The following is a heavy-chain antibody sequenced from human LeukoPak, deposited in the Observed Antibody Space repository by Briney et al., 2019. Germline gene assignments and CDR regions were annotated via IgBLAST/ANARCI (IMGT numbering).Heavy chain of an antibody. V-gene: IGHV4-30-4*07. CDR3: ARNGDDSSDYYYFDY. Sequence: SQTLSLTCAVSGDSISSGDYSWSWIRQPPGKGLEWIGYTYNSGTTNYNPSLKSRVTISVDTSKNQFSLKLSSVTAADTAIYYCARNGDDSSDYYYFDYWGQGTLVTVSS. D-gene: IGHD3-22*01. J-gene: IGHJ4*02. CDR1: GDSISSGDYS. CDR2: TYNSGTT.